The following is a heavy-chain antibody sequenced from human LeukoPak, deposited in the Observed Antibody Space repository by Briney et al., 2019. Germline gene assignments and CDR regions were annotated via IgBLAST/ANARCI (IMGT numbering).Heavy chain of an antibody. Sequence: GGSLRLSCAAFGFTFSSYAMSWVRQAPGKGLEWVSAISGSGGSTYYADSVKGRFTISRDNSKNTLYLQMNSLRAEDTAVYYCAKDVGDIVVVVAATPVLFSYWFDPWGQGTLVTVSS. D-gene: IGHD2-15*01. CDR3: AKDVGDIVVVVAATPVLFSYWFDP. V-gene: IGHV3-23*01. CDR1: GFTFSSYA. CDR2: ISGSGGST. J-gene: IGHJ5*02.